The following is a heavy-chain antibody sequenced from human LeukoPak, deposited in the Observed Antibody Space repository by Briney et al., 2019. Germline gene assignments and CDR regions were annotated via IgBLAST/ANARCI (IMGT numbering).Heavy chain of an antibody. CDR3: GKKTGYSSGWYLES. CDR1: GFTFSSYA. D-gene: IGHD6-19*01. Sequence: GGSLRLSCAASGFTFSSYAVSWVRQAPGKGLEWVAAICGSGSNTYYADYVKGRFTISRDNSKNTLYLQMNSLRAEDAAVYYCGKKTGYSSGWYLESWGQGTLVTVSS. J-gene: IGHJ4*02. V-gene: IGHV3-23*01. CDR2: ICGSGSNT.